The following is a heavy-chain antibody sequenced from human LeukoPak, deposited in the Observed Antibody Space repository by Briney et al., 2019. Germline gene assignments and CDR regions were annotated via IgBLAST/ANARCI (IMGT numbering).Heavy chain of an antibody. CDR3: ARGFQLSSLDY. CDR2: IRSDGSTK. J-gene: IGHJ4*02. D-gene: IGHD2-2*01. Sequence: GGSLRLSCAASGLTFSIYGMHWVRQAPGKGLEWVAFIRSDGSTKYYADSMKGRFTISRDNSKNTLYLGMNSLRAEDSAVYYFARGFQLSSLDYWGQGTLVTVSA. V-gene: IGHV3-30*02. CDR1: GLTFSIYG.